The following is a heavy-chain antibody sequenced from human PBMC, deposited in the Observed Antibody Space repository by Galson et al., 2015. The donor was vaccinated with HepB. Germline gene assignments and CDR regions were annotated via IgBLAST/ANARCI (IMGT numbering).Heavy chain of an antibody. D-gene: IGHD3-22*01. CDR3: ARDPIHHYYDDSGYYYEGGYFDY. V-gene: IGHV3-30*04. CDR2: ISPDGNND. J-gene: IGHJ4*02. CDR1: GFTFSTST. Sequence: SLRLSCAASGFTFSTSTMHWVRQAPGKGLEWVAVISPDGNNDYYADSVKGRFTISRDNSKSTLSLQMDSLRSEDTAVYYCARDPIHHYYDDSGYYYEGGYFDYWGQGTLVTVSS.